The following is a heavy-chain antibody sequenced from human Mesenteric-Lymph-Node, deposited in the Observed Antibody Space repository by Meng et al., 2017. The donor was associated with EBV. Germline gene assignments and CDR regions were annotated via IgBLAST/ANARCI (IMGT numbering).Heavy chain of an antibody. CDR2: IYHSGST. Sequence: QVQLQESGPGLVKPSGTLSLTCAVSGGSISSSNWWSWVRQPPGKGLEWIGEIYHSGSTNYNPSLKSRVTISVDKSKNQFSLKLSSVTAADTAVYYCARARSSTTGTTRLVWFDPWGQGNLVTVSS. D-gene: IGHD1-1*01. J-gene: IGHJ5*02. V-gene: IGHV4-4*02. CDR1: GGSISSSNW. CDR3: ARARSSTTGTTRLVWFDP.